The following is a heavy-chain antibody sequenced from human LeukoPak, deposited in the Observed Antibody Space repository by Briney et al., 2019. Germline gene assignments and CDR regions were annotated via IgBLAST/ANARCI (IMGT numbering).Heavy chain of an antibody. CDR3: ARDSYSLDI. CDR1: GFTFTTYY. D-gene: IGHD3-10*01. Sequence: GGSLRLSCAASGFTFTTYYINWVRQAPGKGLEWVSSISSSGNYIYYADSVKGRFTISRDNAKNSLYLQMNSLRAEDTAVYYCARDSYSLDIWGQGTVVTVSS. J-gene: IGHJ3*02. V-gene: IGHV3-21*01. CDR2: ISSSGNYI.